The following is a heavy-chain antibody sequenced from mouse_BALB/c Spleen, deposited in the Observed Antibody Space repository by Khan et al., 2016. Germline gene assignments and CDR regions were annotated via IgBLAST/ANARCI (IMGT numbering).Heavy chain of an antibody. Sequence: EVQLQESGPDLVKPSQSLSLTCTVTGYSITSGYSWHWIRQFPGNKLEWMGYIHYSGSTNYNPSPKSRISITRATSKNQCFLQLNSVTTEDTATYYCARGTTLNAMDCWGQGTSVTVSS. CDR3: ARGTTLNAMDC. CDR2: IHYSGST. J-gene: IGHJ4*01. CDR1: GYSITSGYS. V-gene: IGHV3-1*02. D-gene: IGHD1-1*01.